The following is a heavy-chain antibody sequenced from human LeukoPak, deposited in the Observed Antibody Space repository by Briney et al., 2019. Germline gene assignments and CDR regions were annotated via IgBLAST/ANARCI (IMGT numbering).Heavy chain of an antibody. V-gene: IGHV1-69*06. J-gene: IGHJ4*02. CDR1: GYTFTGYY. CDR2: IIPIFGTA. CDR3: ASEISGWYDY. D-gene: IGHD6-19*01. Sequence: SVKVSCKASGYTFTGYYMHWVRQAPGQGLEWMGGIIPIFGTANYAQKFQGRVTITADKSTSTAYMELSSLRSEDTAVYYCASEISGWYDYWGQGTLVTVSS.